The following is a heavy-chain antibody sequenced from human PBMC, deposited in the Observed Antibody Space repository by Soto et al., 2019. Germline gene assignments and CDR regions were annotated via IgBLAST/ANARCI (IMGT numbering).Heavy chain of an antibody. V-gene: IGHV1-46*01. CDR1: GYIFSGYY. D-gene: IGHD2-21*02. CDR2: INPSGGST. CDR3: ARSYCGGDCPTNWFDP. J-gene: IGHJ5*02. Sequence: QVQLVQSGAEVRTPGASVKVSCKASGYIFSGYYIHWVRQVPGQGLEWMGIINPSGGSTIYAQEFRGRVTRTRDTATSTVYMELSSLSSEDTAMYYCARSYCGGDCPTNWFDPWGQGTLVTVSS.